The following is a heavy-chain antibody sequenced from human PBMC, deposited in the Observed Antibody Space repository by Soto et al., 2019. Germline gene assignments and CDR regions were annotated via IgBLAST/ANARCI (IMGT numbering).Heavy chain of an antibody. V-gene: IGHV4-34*01. CDR3: ARGGGYSSSWYRP. Sequence: SETLSLTCAVYGGSFSGYYWSWIRQPPGKGLEWIGEINHSGSTNYNPSVKSRVTISVDTSKNQFSLKLSSVTAADTAVYYCARGGGYSSSWYRPWGQGTLVTVSS. J-gene: IGHJ5*02. CDR1: GGSFSGYY. D-gene: IGHD6-13*01. CDR2: INHSGST.